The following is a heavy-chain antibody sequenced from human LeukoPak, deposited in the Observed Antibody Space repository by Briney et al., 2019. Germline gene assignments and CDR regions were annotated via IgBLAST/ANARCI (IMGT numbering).Heavy chain of an antibody. V-gene: IGHV3-21*01. CDR2: ISSTDTYI. CDR1: GFFFSSYS. CDR3: ARADLHRLDY. D-gene: IGHD1-14*01. J-gene: IGHJ4*02. Sequence: GGSLRLSCAASGFFFSSYSMNWVRQAPGKGLEWVSSISSTDTYIYYADSVKGRFTISRDNAKNLLFLQMNSLRAEDTAVYYCARADLHRLDYWGQGALVTVSS.